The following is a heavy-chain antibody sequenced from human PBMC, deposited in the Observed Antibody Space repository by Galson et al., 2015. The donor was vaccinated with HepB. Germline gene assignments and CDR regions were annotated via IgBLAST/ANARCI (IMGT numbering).Heavy chain of an antibody. D-gene: IGHD4-17*01. CDR3: ARRADYGDYGALMGAFDI. J-gene: IGHJ3*02. Sequence: QSGAEVKKPGESLKISCKGSGYSFTSYWIGWVRQMPGKGLEWMGIIYPGDSDTRYSPSFQGQVTISADKSISTAYLQWSSLKASDTAMYYCARRADYGDYGALMGAFDIWGQGTMVTVSS. V-gene: IGHV5-51*01. CDR1: GYSFTSYW. CDR2: IYPGDSDT.